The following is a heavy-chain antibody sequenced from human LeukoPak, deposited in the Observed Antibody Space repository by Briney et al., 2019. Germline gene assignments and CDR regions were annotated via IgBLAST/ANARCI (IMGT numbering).Heavy chain of an antibody. V-gene: IGHV3-48*03. Sequence: SGGSLRLSCAASGFMFSSYEMYWVRQAPGKGLEWVSYISSGASTMYYADSVKGRFTIPRDNAKNSLFLQMNSLRAEDTAVYYCALLAVASDFDYWGQGTLVTVSS. D-gene: IGHD6-19*01. CDR3: ALLAVASDFDY. CDR1: GFMFSSYE. CDR2: ISSGASTM. J-gene: IGHJ4*02.